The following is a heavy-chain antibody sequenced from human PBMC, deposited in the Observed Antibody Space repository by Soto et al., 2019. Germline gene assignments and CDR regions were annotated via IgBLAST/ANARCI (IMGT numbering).Heavy chain of an antibody. D-gene: IGHD5-12*01. CDR3: AREREYSGYDWNY. CDR1: GFTFSNYW. J-gene: IGHJ4*02. Sequence: EVQLVESGGALVQPGGSLRLSCAASGFTFSNYWMRWVRQAPGEGLEWVANIKQDGSEKYYVDSVKGRFTISRDNAKNSLYLQMNSLRAEDTAVYYCAREREYSGYDWNYWGQGTLVTVSS. CDR2: IKQDGSEK. V-gene: IGHV3-7*01.